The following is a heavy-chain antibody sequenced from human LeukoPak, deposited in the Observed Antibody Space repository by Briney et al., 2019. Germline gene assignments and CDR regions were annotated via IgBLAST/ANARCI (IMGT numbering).Heavy chain of an antibody. CDR2: INAGNGNT. V-gene: IGHV1-3*01. Sequence: ASVKVSCTASGYTFTSYGISWVRQAPGQRLEWMGWINAGNGNTKYSQKFQGRVTITRDTSASTAYMELSSLRSEDTAVYYCARGGRDGYNWKDFDYWGQGTLVTVSS. J-gene: IGHJ4*02. D-gene: IGHD5-24*01. CDR1: GYTFTSYG. CDR3: ARGGRDGYNWKDFDY.